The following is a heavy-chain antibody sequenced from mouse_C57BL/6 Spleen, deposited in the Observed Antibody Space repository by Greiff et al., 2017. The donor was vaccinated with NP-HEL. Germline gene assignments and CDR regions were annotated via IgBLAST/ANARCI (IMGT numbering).Heavy chain of an antibody. CDR2: IYPGDGDT. CDR3: ARDYYGSSVYAMDY. CDR1: GYAFSSSW. Sequence: QVQLKQSGPELVKPGASVKISCKASGYAFSSSWMNWVKQRPGTGLEWIGRIYPGDGDTNYNGKFKGKATLTADKSSSTAYMQLSSLTSEDSAVYFCARDYYGSSVYAMDYWGQGTSVTVSS. V-gene: IGHV1-82*01. D-gene: IGHD1-1*01. J-gene: IGHJ4*01.